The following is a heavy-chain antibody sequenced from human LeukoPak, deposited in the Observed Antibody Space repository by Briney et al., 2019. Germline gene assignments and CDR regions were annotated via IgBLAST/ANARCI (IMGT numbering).Heavy chain of an antibody. J-gene: IGHJ4*02. Sequence: GGSLRLSCAASGFTFSSYAMSWVRQAPGKGLEWASAISGSGGSTYYADSVKGRFTISRDNSKNTLYLQMNSLRAEDTAVYYCAKCPRSSPAARPWYYFDYWGQGTLVTVSS. D-gene: IGHD6-6*01. CDR3: AKCPRSSPAARPWYYFDY. CDR1: GFTFSSYA. CDR2: ISGSGGST. V-gene: IGHV3-23*01.